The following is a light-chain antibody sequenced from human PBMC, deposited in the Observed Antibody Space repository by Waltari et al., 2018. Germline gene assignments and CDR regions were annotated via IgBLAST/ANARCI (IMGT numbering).Light chain of an antibody. CDR1: QSVAKY. Sequence: EIVLTQSPGSLSLSPGERATLSCKASQSVAKYLAWYQQKPGQALRLLIYPASIRATGIPYRFSGSGYGTDFSLTISRLEPEDFAVYFCQKYVNLPATFGQGTTVEV. J-gene: IGKJ1*01. CDR3: QKYVNLPAT. CDR2: PAS. V-gene: IGKV3-20*01.